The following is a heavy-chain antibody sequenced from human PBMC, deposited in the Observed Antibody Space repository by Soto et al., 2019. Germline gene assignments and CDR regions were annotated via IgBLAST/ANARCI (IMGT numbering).Heavy chain of an antibody. Sequence: EVHLVESGGGLVKPGGSLRLSCVASGITFSNYNINWVRQVPGTGLAWVSYISASGSYIYYADSVKGRFTISRDNAKNSMYLQMNSLRAEDTAVYYYATDWGYSYGHAFDSWGQGTLVTVSS. CDR3: ATDWGYSYGHAFDS. D-gene: IGHD5-18*01. CDR1: GITFSNYN. V-gene: IGHV3-21*01. CDR2: ISASGSYI. J-gene: IGHJ4*02.